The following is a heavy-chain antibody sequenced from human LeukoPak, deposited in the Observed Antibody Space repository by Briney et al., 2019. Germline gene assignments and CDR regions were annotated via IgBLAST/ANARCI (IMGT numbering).Heavy chain of an antibody. CDR2: ISSDGSKT. CDR3: ARDSTYWYDSGSSGPHYFDY. D-gene: IGHD3-10*01. V-gene: IGHV3-30*01. Sequence: GGSPRLSCAASGFIFSNYAMHWVRQAPGKGLEWVALISSDGSKTYHADSVKGRFSISRDNSKNTLYLQLNSLRAEDTSVYYCARDSTYWYDSGSSGPHYFDYWGQGTLDTVSS. CDR1: GFIFSNYA. J-gene: IGHJ4*02.